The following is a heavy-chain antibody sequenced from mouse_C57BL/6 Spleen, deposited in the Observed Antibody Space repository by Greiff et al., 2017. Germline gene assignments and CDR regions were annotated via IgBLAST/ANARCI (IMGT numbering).Heavy chain of an antibody. CDR2: LYPGSGNT. Sequence: VQLQESGPELVKPGASVKISCKASGYSFTSYYIHWVKQRPGQGLEWIGWLYPGSGNTKYNEKFKGKATLTADTSSSTAYMQLSSLTSEDSAVYYCARHWDVGGFDYWGQGTTLTVSS. CDR1: GYSFTSYY. V-gene: IGHV1-66*01. D-gene: IGHD4-1*01. CDR3: ARHWDVGGFDY. J-gene: IGHJ2*01.